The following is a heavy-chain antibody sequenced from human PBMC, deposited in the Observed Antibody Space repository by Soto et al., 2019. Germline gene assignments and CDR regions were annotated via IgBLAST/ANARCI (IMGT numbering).Heavy chain of an antibody. D-gene: IGHD4-4*01. CDR3: ANRVSSNRFDS. V-gene: IGHV3-23*01. J-gene: IGHJ4*02. Sequence: EVQLLESGGGLVQPGGSLRLSCAGSGFTFSSYAMTWVRQAPGKGLEWVSGISGSGSITYYADSVKGRFTISRDNSKNTLYLQMNSLRAEDTAVYFCANRVSSNRFDSWGQGTLVTVSS. CDR2: ISGSGSIT. CDR1: GFTFSSYA.